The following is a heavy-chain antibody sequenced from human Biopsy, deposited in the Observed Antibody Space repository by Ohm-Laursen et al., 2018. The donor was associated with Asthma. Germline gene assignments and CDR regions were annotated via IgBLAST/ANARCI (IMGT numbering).Heavy chain of an antibody. CDR1: GFTFSNAW. D-gene: IGHD3-10*01. CDR3: STNRLWFGESPYYFDY. V-gene: IGHV3-15*01. CDR2: IRSTNEGGTT. Sequence: SLRLSCTASGFTFSNAWMSWVRQAPGKGLEWLCRIRSTNEGGTTDYAAAVKSRVTISRDDSQNTLYLQMSSLTTEGTAVYFCSTNRLWFGESPYYFDYWGQGSLVTVSS. J-gene: IGHJ4*02.